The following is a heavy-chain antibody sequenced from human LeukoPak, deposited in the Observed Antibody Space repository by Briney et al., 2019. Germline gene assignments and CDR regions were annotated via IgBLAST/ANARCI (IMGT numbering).Heavy chain of an antibody. CDR1: GGSFSGYY. CDR2: IYFSGST. D-gene: IGHD1-26*01. Sequence: SETLSLTCAVYGGSFSGYYWSWIRQPPGKGLEWIGYIYFSGSTNYNPSLKSRVTISVDTSKNQFSLKMSSVTAADTAAYYCARDGMGAAIDYWGQGTLVTVSS. V-gene: IGHV4-59*12. J-gene: IGHJ4*02. CDR3: ARDGMGAAIDY.